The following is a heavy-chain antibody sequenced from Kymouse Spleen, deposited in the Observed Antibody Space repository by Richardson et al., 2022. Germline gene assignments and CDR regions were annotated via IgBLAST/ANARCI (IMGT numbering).Heavy chain of an antibody. Sequence: QVQLQESGPGLVKPSETLSLTCTVSGGSISSYYWSWIRQPPGKGLEWIGYIYYSGSTNYNPSLKSRVTISVDTSKNQFSLKLSSVTAADTAVYYCARCITGTTEFDYWGQGTLVTVSS. J-gene: IGHJ4*02. CDR1: GGSISSYY. CDR2: IYYSGST. D-gene: IGHD1-7*01. V-gene: IGHV4-59*01. CDR3: ARCITGTTEFDY.